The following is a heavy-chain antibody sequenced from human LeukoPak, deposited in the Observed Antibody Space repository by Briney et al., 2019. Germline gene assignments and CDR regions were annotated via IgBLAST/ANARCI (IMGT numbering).Heavy chain of an antibody. D-gene: IGHD1-26*01. J-gene: IGHJ6*02. Sequence: SETLSLTCTVSGGSIRSDGHYWDWIRQAPGEGLEWIGNIHYTGSTYYNASLKSRVTILLDSSKNQFSLKLSSVSAADTAVYFCARQTWGVGATGSLDVWGHGATVIVSS. CDR1: GGSIRSDGHY. CDR3: ARQTWGVGATGSLDV. CDR2: IHYTGST. V-gene: IGHV4-39*01.